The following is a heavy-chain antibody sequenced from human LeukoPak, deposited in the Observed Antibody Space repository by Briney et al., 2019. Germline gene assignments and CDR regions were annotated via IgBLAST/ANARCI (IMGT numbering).Heavy chain of an antibody. CDR2: IDTIADT. V-gene: IGHV3-13*01. CDR3: ATGRSSGWSYAFDI. CDR1: VLTLGIHD. Sequence: PGGSLRLSCAASVLTLGIHDIHWGRQVTGKSLEWVSAIDTIADTLYSDSVKGRFTISRENAKHSFYLQMNGLTAGDTAVYYFATGRSSGWSYAFDIWGRRTVVTVSS. D-gene: IGHD6-19*01. J-gene: IGHJ3*02.